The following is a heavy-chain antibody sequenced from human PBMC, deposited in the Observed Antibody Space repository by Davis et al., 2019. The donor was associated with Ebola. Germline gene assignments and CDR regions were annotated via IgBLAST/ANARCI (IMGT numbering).Heavy chain of an antibody. V-gene: IGHV3-74*01. CDR1: GFTFGSYW. CDR3: AREGSGIYFDC. CDR2: ITSDGNT. Sequence: GESLKISCVDSGFTFGSYWMHWVRQGPGKGLVWVSRITSDGNTAYADSVKGRFTISRDNAKKTLYLQMDSLTTDDTGVYYCAREGSGIYFDCWGQGALVTVSS. D-gene: IGHD3-10*01. J-gene: IGHJ5*01.